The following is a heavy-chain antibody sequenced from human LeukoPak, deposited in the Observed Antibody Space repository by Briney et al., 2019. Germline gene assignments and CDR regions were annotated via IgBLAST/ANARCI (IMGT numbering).Heavy chain of an antibody. J-gene: IGHJ4*02. Sequence: GGSLRLSCVASGFTFNTYGMHWVRQAPGKGLEWVAGISEDGSSKDYADSVKGRFTNSRDNSKNTMYLQMNSLRVEDTAVYYCAKAAYGTSTSCHFSGYAQRPLDSWGQGTLVTVSS. CDR1: GFTFNTYG. CDR3: AKAAYGTSTSCHFSGYAQRPLDS. D-gene: IGHD2-2*01. CDR2: ISEDGSSK. V-gene: IGHV3-30*18.